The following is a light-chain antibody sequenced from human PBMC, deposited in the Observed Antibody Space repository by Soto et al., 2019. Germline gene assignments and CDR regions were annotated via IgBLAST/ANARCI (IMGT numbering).Light chain of an antibody. CDR2: DND. CDR3: GTWDSSLRAGV. CDR1: SSNIGNNY. V-gene: IGLV1-51*01. J-gene: IGLJ2*01. Sequence: QSVLTQPPSVSGAPGQRVTISCTGSSSNIGNNYVSWYQQLPGTAPKLLISDNDKRPSGIPDRFSGSKSGTSATLGITGLQTGDEAYYYCGTWDSSLRAGVFGGGTKVTVL.